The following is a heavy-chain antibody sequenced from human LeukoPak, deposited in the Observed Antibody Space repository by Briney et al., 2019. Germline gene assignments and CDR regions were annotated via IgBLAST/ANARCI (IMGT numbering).Heavy chain of an antibody. D-gene: IGHD4-23*01. J-gene: IGHJ3*02. CDR1: GGSISSYY. CDR3: ARATETTVVGPIYAFDI. CDR2: IYYSGST. Sequence: SETLSLTCTGSGGSISSYYWSWIRQPPGKGLEWIGYIYYSGSTNYNPSLKSRVTISVDTSKNQFSLKLSSVTAADTAVYYCARATETTVVGPIYAFDIWGQGTMVTVSS. V-gene: IGHV4-59*01.